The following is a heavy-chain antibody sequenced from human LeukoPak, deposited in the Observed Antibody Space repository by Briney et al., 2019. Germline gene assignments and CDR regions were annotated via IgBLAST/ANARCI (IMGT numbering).Heavy chain of an antibody. CDR1: GFSCSSYA. CDR2: IDGCGGRT. CDR3: AKASRQAAVASPLDY. J-gene: IGHJ4*02. V-gene: IGHV3-23*01. Sequence: GGSLRLSCAASGFSCSSYAMSWVRQAPGKGLEWVAFIDGCGGRTYYADPVKGRFTISRDNSKDTVFLQMNSLKADDTAVYYCAKASRQAAVASPLDYWGQGSLVTVSS. D-gene: IGHD6-19*01.